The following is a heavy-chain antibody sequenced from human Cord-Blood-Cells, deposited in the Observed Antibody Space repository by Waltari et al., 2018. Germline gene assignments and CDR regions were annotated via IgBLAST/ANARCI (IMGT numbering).Heavy chain of an antibody. CDR2: INPNSGGT. CDR1: GYTFTGSY. V-gene: IGHV1-2*06. J-gene: IGHJ3*02. D-gene: IGHD3-3*01. CDR3: ARDRYDFWSGYDAFDI. Sequence: QVQLVQSGAEVKKPGASVKVSCKASGYTFTGSYMHWVRQAPGQGLEWMGRINPNSGGTNYAQKCQGRVTMTRDTSISTAYMELSRLRSDDTAVYYCARDRYDFWSGYDAFDIWGQGTMVTVSS.